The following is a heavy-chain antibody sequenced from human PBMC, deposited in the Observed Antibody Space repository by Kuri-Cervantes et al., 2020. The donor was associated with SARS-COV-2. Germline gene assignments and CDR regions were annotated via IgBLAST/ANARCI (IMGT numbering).Heavy chain of an antibody. CDR2: IGPSNTYI. CDR3: ARAGPSEYCSSTSCYLRGLDYYYYYMDV. J-gene: IGHJ6*03. V-gene: IGHV3-21*01. CDR1: GFTFNTYN. Sequence: GESLKISCTASGFTFNTYNMKWVRQAPGKGLEWVSGIGPSNTYIYYADSVKGRFIISRDNSKNTLYLQMDSLRAEDTAVYYCARAGPSEYCSSTSCYLRGLDYYYYYMDVWGKGTTVTVSS. D-gene: IGHD2-2*01.